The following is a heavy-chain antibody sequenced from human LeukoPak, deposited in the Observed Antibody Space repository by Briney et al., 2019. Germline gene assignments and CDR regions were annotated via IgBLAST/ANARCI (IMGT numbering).Heavy chain of an antibody. CDR3: ARVGRSRGSSPNSYYYMDV. J-gene: IGHJ6*03. D-gene: IGHD1-26*01. CDR1: GDIFNSYS. Sequence: PEASVKVSCNASGDIFNSYSASWVRQAPGQGHERRGGIIPIFGSTNYAQKFQGRVTITTDQSTRTAYMELNSLSSDDTAVYYRARVGRSRGSSPNSYYYMDVWGKGTTVTVSS. CDR2: IIPIFGST. V-gene: IGHV1-69*05.